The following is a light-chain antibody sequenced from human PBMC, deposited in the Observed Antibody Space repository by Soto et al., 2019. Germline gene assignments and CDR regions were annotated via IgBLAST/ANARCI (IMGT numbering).Light chain of an antibody. V-gene: IGLV1-51*02. Sequence: QSVLTQPPSVSAAPGQKVTIPCTGSSSNIGNNYVSWYQQLPGTAPKLLIYENNKRPSGIPDRFSGSKSGTSATLGITGLQTGDEADYYCGTCDSSLSGEVFGGGIKLTVL. CDR1: SSNIGNNY. CDR2: ENN. J-gene: IGLJ3*02. CDR3: GTCDSSLSGEV.